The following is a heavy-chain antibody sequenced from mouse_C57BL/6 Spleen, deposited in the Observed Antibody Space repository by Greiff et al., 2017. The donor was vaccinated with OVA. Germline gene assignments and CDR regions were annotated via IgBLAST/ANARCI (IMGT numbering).Heavy chain of an antibody. J-gene: IGHJ1*03. CDR1: GYSFTDYN. V-gene: IGHV1-39*01. Sequence: EVQLKQSGPELVKPGASVKLSCKASGYSFTDYNMNWVKQSNGKSLEWIGVINPNYGTTSYNQKFKGKATLTVDQSSSTAYMQLNNLTSEDSAFYDCAREEDYDGSSYGGDGYFDVWGTGTTVTVSS. D-gene: IGHD1-1*01. CDR3: AREEDYDGSSYGGDGYFDV. CDR2: INPNYGTT.